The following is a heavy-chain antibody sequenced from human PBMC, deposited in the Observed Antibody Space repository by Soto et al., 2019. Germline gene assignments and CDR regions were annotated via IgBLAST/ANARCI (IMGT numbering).Heavy chain of an antibody. CDR2: INPNSGGT. D-gene: IGHD6-19*01. V-gene: IGHV1-2*02. Sequence: GASVKVSCKASGYTFTGYYMHWVRQAPGQGLEWMGWINPNSGGTNYAQKFQGRVTMTRDTSISTAYMELSRLRSDDTAVYYCARAAVGGAGWFDPWGQGTLVTVSS. CDR3: ARAAVGGAGWFDP. J-gene: IGHJ5*02. CDR1: GYTFTGYY.